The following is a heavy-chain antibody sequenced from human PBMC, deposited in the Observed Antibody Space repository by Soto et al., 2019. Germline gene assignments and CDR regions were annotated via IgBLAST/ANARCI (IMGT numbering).Heavy chain of an antibody. D-gene: IGHD3-22*01. Sequence: SETLSLTCTVSGGSISSSSYYWGWILHPPGKGLEWIGSIYYSVSTYYNPSLKSRVTISVDTSKNPFSLKLSHVTAADTAVYYCARQYYDSSGYSIEYWGQGNLVTVS. V-gene: IGHV4-39*01. CDR1: GGSISSSSYY. CDR2: IYYSVST. CDR3: ARQYYDSSGYSIEY. J-gene: IGHJ4*02.